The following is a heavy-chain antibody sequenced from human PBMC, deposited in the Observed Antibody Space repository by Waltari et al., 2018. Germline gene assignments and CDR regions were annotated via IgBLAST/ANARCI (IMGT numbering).Heavy chain of an antibody. CDR3: ARGCGAIPHPLYFDY. CDR1: GGSFSGYY. V-gene: IGHV4-34*01. Sequence: QVQLQQWGAGLLKPSETLSLTCAVYGGSFSGYYWSWIRQPPGKGLEWIGEINHSGSTNYNPSLKSRVTISVDTSKNQFSLKLSSVTAADTAVYYCARGCGAIPHPLYFDYWGQGTLVTVSS. J-gene: IGHJ4*02. CDR2: INHSGST. D-gene: IGHD1-26*01.